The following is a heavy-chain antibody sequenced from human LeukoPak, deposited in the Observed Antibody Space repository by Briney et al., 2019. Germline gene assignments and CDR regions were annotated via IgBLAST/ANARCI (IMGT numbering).Heavy chain of an antibody. V-gene: IGHV1-8*01. CDR2: MNPNSGNT. CDR3: ARDGPRTYYDFWSGYYTGVYYYYGMDV. CDR1: GYTFTSYD. D-gene: IGHD3-3*01. J-gene: IGHJ6*02. Sequence: ASVKVSCKASGYTFTSYDISWVRQATGQGLEWTGWMNPNSGNTGYAQKFQGRVTMTRNTSISTAYMELSSMRSEDTAVYYCARDGPRTYYDFWSGYYTGVYYYYGMDVWGQGTTVTVSS.